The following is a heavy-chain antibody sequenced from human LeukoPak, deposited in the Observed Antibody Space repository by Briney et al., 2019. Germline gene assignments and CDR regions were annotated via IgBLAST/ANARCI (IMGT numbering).Heavy chain of an antibody. J-gene: IGHJ6*02. CDR3: ARNLLVVVAGGSYYYYGMDV. CDR2: IYSGGST. D-gene: IGHD2-15*01. Sequence: GGSLRLSCVDSGFTFSSHWMSWVRQAPGKGLEWVSVIYSGGSTYYADSVKGRFTISRDNSKNTLYLQMNSLRAEDTAVYYCARNLLVVVAGGSYYYYGMDVWGQGTTVTVSS. CDR1: GFTFSSHW. V-gene: IGHV3-53*01.